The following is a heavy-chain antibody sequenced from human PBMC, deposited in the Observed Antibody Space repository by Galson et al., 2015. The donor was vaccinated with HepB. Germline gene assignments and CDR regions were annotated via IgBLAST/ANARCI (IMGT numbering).Heavy chain of an antibody. CDR2: INPNSGDT. D-gene: IGHD3-22*01. J-gene: IGHJ4*02. CDR3: VRGKYYYDSSGYFAY. Sequence: SVKVSCKAPGYTFNGYYMHWVRQAPGQGLEWMGRINPNSGDTSYAQKFQGRVSMTRDSSISTAYMELTRLRSDDTAVYYCVRGKYYYDSSGYFAYWGQGTLVTISS. V-gene: IGHV1-2*06. CDR1: GYTFNGYY.